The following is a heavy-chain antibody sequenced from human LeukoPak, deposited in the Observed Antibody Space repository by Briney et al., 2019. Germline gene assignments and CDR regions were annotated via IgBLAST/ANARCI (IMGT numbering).Heavy chain of an antibody. CDR3: ARPGSRGWYGGGRGYYFDY. CDR2: IYPGDSDT. CDR1: GYSFTSYW. J-gene: IGHJ4*02. D-gene: IGHD6-19*01. V-gene: IGHV5-51*01. Sequence: KGGESLKISCKGSGYSFTSYWIGWVRQMSGKGLEWMGIIYPGDSDTRYSPSFQGQVTISADKSISTAYLQWSSLKASDTAMYYCARPGSRGWYGGGRGYYFDYWGQGTQVTVSS.